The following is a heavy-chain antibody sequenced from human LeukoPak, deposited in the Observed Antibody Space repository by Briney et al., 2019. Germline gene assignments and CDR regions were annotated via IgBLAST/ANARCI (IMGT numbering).Heavy chain of an antibody. V-gene: IGHV3-73*01. CDR1: GFPFSGSD. Sequence: GGSLKLSRAASGFPFSGSDVHWVRQASGKGLEWVGRIRSKANSYATAYAASVKGRFTISRDDSKNTAYLQMNSLKTEDTAVYYCTVRGYIYGYNAMDVWGQGTMVTVSS. CDR2: IRSKANSYAT. J-gene: IGHJ6*02. D-gene: IGHD5-18*01. CDR3: TVRGYIYGYNAMDV.